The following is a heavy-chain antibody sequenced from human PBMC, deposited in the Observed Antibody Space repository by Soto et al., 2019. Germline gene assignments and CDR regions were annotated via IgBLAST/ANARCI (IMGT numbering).Heavy chain of an antibody. V-gene: IGHV4-59*01. CDR1: GGSSSSYY. J-gene: IGHJ4*02. CDR2: IYYSGST. CDR3: ARGLTIFGVAYFDY. D-gene: IGHD3-3*01. Sequence: XETLSLTCTVSGGSSSSYYWSWIRQPPGKGLEWIGYIYYSGSTNYNPSLKSRVTISVDTSKNHFSLKLCSVTAADTAVYYRARGLTIFGVAYFDYWGQGTLVTVSS.